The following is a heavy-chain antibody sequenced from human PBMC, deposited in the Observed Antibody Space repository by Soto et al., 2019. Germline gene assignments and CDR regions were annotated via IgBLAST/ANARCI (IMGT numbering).Heavy chain of an antibody. CDR3: ERLIGKSWLDP. J-gene: IGHJ5*02. Sequence: SQTLSLSCAISGDRVSTNSATWDWIRQSPSRGLEWLGRTYYRSKWYNDYAVSVKGRITINPDTSNNQLSLQLNSVTPDDTAVYYCERLIGKSWLDPLGQGNLVTGSS. V-gene: IGHV6-1*01. CDR1: GDRVSTNSAT. D-gene: IGHD2-8*01. CDR2: TYYRSKWYN.